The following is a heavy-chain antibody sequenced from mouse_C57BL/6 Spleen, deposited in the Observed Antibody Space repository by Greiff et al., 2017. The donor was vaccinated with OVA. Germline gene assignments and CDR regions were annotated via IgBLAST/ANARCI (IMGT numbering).Heavy chain of an antibody. Sequence: VQLQQSGPELVKPGASVKIPCKASGFTFTDYNMDWVKQSHGKSLEWIGDINPNNGGTSYNQKFKGKATLTVDKCSSTAYMELRSLTSEDTAIYDCARWYYDRDYAMDYWGQGTSVTVSS. CDR3: ARWYYDRDYAMDY. V-gene: IGHV1-18*01. J-gene: IGHJ4*01. CDR1: GFTFTDYN. CDR2: INPNNGGT. D-gene: IGHD2-4*01.